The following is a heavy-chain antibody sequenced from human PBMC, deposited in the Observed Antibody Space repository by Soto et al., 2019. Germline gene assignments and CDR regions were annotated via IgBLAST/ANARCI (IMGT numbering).Heavy chain of an antibody. CDR3: ARDGDVNTGFGKDY. V-gene: IGHV3-33*01. CDR2: IWHDGGNK. CDR1: GFTLSSYG. Sequence: QVQLVESGGGVVQPGRSLRLSCAASGFTLSSYGMHWVRQAPGKGLAWVAFIWHDGGNKFYAESVKGRFTISRDNSKNTLYLKMTSLSAEDTAMYYCARDGDVNTGFGKDYWGQGTLVTVSS. J-gene: IGHJ4*02. D-gene: IGHD3-16*01.